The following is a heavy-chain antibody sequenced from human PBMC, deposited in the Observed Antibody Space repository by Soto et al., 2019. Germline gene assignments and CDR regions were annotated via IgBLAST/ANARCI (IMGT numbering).Heavy chain of an antibody. CDR2: INHSGST. CDR1: GGSFSGYY. D-gene: IGHD2-21*01. CDR3: ARKGVVAWYFDP. Sequence: QVQLQQWGAGLLKPSETLSLTCAVYGGSFSGYYWSWIRQSPGKGLEWIGEINHSGSTNYNLSVKSRVTISVDTSKNQFSLKLSSVTAADTAVYYCARKGVVAWYFDPWGRGTLVTVSS. V-gene: IGHV4-34*01. J-gene: IGHJ2*01.